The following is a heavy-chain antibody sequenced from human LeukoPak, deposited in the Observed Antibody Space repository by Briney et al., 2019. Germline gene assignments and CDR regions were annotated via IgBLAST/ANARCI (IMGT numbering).Heavy chain of an antibody. Sequence: SETLSLTCTVAGASISCYCWSWLRQPPGKGLEWIGYIYYSGSTSYNPSLKSRVTISIDTSKNQISLNLRSVTAADTAVYFCAGEVVATAGVDYWGQGTLVTVSS. J-gene: IGHJ4*02. CDR1: GASISCYC. D-gene: IGHD6-13*01. V-gene: IGHV4-59*12. CDR3: AGEVVATAGVDY. CDR2: IYYSGST.